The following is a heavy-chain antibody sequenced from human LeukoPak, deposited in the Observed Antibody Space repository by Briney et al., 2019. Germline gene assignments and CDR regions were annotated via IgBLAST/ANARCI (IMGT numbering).Heavy chain of an antibody. Sequence: SETLSLTCTVSGGSISSYYWSWIRQPPGKGLEWIGYIYYSGSTNYNPSLKSRVTISVDTSKNQFSLKLSSVTAADTAVYYCASTNYDSSGYYPHYYMDVWGKGTTVTVSS. CDR3: ASTNYDSSGYYPHYYMDV. D-gene: IGHD3-22*01. V-gene: IGHV4-59*08. CDR2: IYYSGST. J-gene: IGHJ6*03. CDR1: GGSISSYY.